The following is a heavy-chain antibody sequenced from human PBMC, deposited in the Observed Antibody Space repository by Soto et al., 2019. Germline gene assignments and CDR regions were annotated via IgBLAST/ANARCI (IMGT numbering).Heavy chain of an antibody. D-gene: IGHD3-16*01. Sequence: ASVKVSCKASGYTFTSYGISWVRQAPGQGLEWMGWISAYNGNTNYAQKLQGRVTMTTDTSTSTAYMELRSLRSDDTAVYYCARDREYWGSSVDDAFDIWGQGTMVTVSS. J-gene: IGHJ3*02. V-gene: IGHV1-18*01. CDR2: ISAYNGNT. CDR1: GYTFTSYG. CDR3: ARDREYWGSSVDDAFDI.